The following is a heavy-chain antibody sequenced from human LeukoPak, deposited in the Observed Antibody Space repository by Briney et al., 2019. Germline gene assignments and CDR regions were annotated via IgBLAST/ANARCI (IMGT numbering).Heavy chain of an antibody. J-gene: IGHJ5*02. Sequence: SETLSLTCTVSGYSITSTSYYWVCIRPPPGRVLLRMSSIYYRGTTYYNPSLKSRVIISVDTSKSQFSLKLSSVTAADTTVYYCARHPYQLLWLSWLDPWGQGTLVTVSS. D-gene: IGHD2-2*01. CDR2: IYYRGTT. CDR3: ARHPYQLLWLSWLDP. V-gene: IGHV4-39*01. CDR1: GYSITSTSYY.